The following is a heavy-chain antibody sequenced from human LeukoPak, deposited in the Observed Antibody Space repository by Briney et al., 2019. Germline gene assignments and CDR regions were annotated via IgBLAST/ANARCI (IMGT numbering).Heavy chain of an antibody. D-gene: IGHD6-13*01. J-gene: IGHJ6*03. CDR2: ISSNGGST. V-gene: IGHV3-64*01. CDR1: GFTFSSYA. CDR3: ARGGSSRRYEGYYYYYYMDV. Sequence: PGGSLRLSCAASGFTFSSYAMHWVRQAPGKGLEYVSAISSNGGSTYYANSVKGRFTISRDNSKNALYLQMGSLRAEDVAVYYCARGGSSRRYEGYYYYYYMDVWGKGTTVTISS.